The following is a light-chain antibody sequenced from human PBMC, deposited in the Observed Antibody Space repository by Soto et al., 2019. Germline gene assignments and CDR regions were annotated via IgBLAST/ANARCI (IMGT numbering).Light chain of an antibody. Sequence: DIHMTQSPSSLSASVGDRVTITCRASQSITTYLNWYQQKPGKAPKLLMYTASSLQSGVPSRFSGRRSGTDFTLTISSLQPEDSATYYCQQSYTSPPTFGQGNKVDIK. CDR1: QSITTY. CDR2: TAS. J-gene: IGKJ1*01. CDR3: QQSYTSPPT. V-gene: IGKV1-39*01.